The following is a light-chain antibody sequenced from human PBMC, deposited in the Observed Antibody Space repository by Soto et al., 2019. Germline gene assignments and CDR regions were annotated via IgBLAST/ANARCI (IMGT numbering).Light chain of an antibody. CDR1: RSDVGDYKY. Sequence: QSVLTQPPSASGSPGQTVTISCTGSRSDVGDYKYVSWYQQYPGKAPKLIIYEVNRRPSGVPDRFSGSKSDNAASLTASGLQAEDEADYYCCSYAGSSYVFGSGTKVTVL. CDR2: EVN. CDR3: CSYAGSSYV. V-gene: IGLV2-8*01. J-gene: IGLJ1*01.